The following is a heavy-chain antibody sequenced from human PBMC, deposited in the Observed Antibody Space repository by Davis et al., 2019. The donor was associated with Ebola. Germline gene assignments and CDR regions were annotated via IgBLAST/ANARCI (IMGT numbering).Heavy chain of an antibody. Sequence: SVKVSCKTSGGAFSNYAINWVRQAPGQGLEWMGGIIPILGIANYAQKFQGRVTITADESTSTAYMELSSLRSEDTAVYYCARGDIVVVPAAISYYYYYMDVWGKGTTVTVSS. CDR3: ARGDIVVVPAAISYYYYYMDV. CDR2: IIPILGIA. CDR1: GGAFSNYA. J-gene: IGHJ6*03. D-gene: IGHD2-2*02. V-gene: IGHV1-69*10.